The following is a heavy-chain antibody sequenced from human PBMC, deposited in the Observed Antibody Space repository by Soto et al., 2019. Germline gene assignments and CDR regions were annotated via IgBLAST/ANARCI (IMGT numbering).Heavy chain of an antibody. CDR2: IWYDGSNK. CDR3: AKGSGSFNYYYYYYMDV. J-gene: IGHJ6*03. D-gene: IGHD3-10*01. V-gene: IGHV3-33*06. CDR1: GLTFSSYG. Sequence: QVQLVESGGGVVQPGKSLRLSCAASGLTFSSYGMHWVHQAPGKGLEWVALIWYDGSNKYYADSVKGRFTISRDNSKSTLYLQMNSLRAEDTAVYYCAKGSGSFNYYYYYYMDVWGKGTTVTVSS.